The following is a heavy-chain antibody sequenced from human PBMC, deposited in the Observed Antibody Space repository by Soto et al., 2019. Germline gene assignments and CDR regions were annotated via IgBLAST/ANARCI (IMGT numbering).Heavy chain of an antibody. CDR2: IWYDGSNK. CDR3: ARRSLVPAAMTTNYYGMDV. D-gene: IGHD2-2*01. J-gene: IGHJ6*02. Sequence: VAVIWYDGSNKYYADSVKGRFTISRDNSKNTLYLQMNSLRAEDTAVYYCARRSLVPAAMTTNYYGMDVWGQGTTVTVSS. V-gene: IGHV3-33*01.